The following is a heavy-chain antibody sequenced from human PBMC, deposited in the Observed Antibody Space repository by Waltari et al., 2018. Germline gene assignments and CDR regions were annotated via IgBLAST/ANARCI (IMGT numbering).Heavy chain of an antibody. J-gene: IGHJ4*02. CDR2: INPNSGGT. Sequence: QVHLVQSGAEVKKPGASVKVSCKASGYTFTGYQIHWGRQAPGQGLEWMGWINPNSGGTNYAQNFQGRVTITRDTSIRTAYMELSRLRSDDTAMYYCARDLVVGSGDYWGQGTLVTVSS. V-gene: IGHV1-2*02. CDR3: ARDLVVGSGDY. CDR1: GYTFTGYQ. D-gene: IGHD1-26*01.